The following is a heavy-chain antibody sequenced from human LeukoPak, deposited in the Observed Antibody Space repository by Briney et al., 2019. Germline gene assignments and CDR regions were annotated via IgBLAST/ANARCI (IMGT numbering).Heavy chain of an antibody. D-gene: IGHD1-26*01. J-gene: IGHJ4*02. CDR2: IYYSGST. V-gene: IGHV4-59*08. CDR3: ARHTSGSYSALDY. Sequence: PSETLSLTRTVSGGSISSYYWSWIRQPPGKGLEWIGYIYYSGSTNYNPSLKSRVTISVDTSKNQFSLKLSSVTAADTAVYYCARHTSGSYSALDYWGQGTLVTVSS. CDR1: GGSISSYY.